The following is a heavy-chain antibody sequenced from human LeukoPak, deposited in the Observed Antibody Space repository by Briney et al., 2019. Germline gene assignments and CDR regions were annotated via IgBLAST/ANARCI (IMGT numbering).Heavy chain of an antibody. Sequence: GGSLRLSCAASGFTFSSYGMHWVRQAPGKGLEWVAFIQYDGSNKYYADSVKGRFTISRDNSKNTLYLQMNSLRAEDTAVYYCAKALSIVVVPAAPLDWGQGTLVIVSS. V-gene: IGHV3-30*02. CDR3: AKALSIVVVPAAPLD. D-gene: IGHD2-2*01. J-gene: IGHJ4*02. CDR2: IQYDGSNK. CDR1: GFTFSSYG.